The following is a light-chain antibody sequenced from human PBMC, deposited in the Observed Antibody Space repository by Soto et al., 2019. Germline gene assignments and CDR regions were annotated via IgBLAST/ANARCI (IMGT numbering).Light chain of an antibody. V-gene: IGKV3-20*01. J-gene: IGKJ2*01. CDR2: GAS. Sequence: EIVLTQSPGTLSLSPGERATLSCRASQSVSSSYLAWYQQKPGQAPRLLIYGASSRATGIPDRFSGSGSGTDFTLIISRLEPEDFAVYYCQQYGSLPYTFGQGTKLAIK. CDR3: QQYGSLPYT. CDR1: QSVSSSY.